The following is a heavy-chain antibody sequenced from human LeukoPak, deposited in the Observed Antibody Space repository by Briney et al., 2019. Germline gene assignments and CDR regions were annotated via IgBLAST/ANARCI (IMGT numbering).Heavy chain of an antibody. V-gene: IGHV5-10-1*01. CDR1: GYSFTSYW. D-gene: IGHD3-10*01. J-gene: IGHJ6*04. CDR2: IDPSDSYT. Sequence: GESLKISCKGSGYSFTSYWISWVRQMPGKGLEWMGRIDPSDSYTNYSPSFQGHVTISADKSISTAYLQWSSLKASGTAMYYCARHAEYYGSGSYYLYYGMDVWGKGTTVTVSS. CDR3: ARHAEYYGSGSYYLYYGMDV.